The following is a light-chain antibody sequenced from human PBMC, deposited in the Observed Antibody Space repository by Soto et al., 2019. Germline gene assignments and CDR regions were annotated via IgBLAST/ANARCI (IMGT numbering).Light chain of an antibody. CDR1: QSISSW. V-gene: IGKV1-5*01. CDR3: QQYNSYSPTT. Sequence: DIQMPQSPSTLSASVGDSVTITCRASQSISSWLAWYQQKPGKAPKLLIYDASSLESGVPSRFSGSGSGTEFTLTISSLQPDDFATYYCQQYNSYSPTTFGQGTKVEIK. J-gene: IGKJ1*01. CDR2: DAS.